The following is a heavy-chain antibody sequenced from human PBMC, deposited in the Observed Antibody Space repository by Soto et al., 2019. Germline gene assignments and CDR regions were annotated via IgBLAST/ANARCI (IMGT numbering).Heavy chain of an antibody. V-gene: IGHV3-48*02. J-gene: IGHJ4*02. CDR2: ISSSSSTI. CDR3: ARSIAVAGKGLRPFDY. D-gene: IGHD6-19*01. Sequence: EVQLVESGGGLVQPGGSLRLSCAASGFTFSSYSMNWVRQAPGKGLEWVSYISSSSSTIYYADSVKGRFTISRDNAKNSLYLQMNGLRDEDTAVYYCARSIAVAGKGLRPFDYWGQGTLVTVSS. CDR1: GFTFSSYS.